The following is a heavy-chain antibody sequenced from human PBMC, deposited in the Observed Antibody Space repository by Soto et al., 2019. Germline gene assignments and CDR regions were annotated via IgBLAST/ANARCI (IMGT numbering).Heavy chain of an antibody. D-gene: IGHD6-6*01. CDR3: VRGTTRVWEPSDY. CDR1: GFTLSDHY. J-gene: IGHJ4*02. CDR2: FKNKGDGSTT. Sequence: EVQLVESGGGLVQPGGSLRLSCAASGFTLSDHYMDWVRQAPGRALEWDGCFKNKGDGSTTEYAASVKGKFIISSDESMISLSLQMNSLKTEDSAVSYCVRGTTRVWEPSDYWGQGTLVTVS. V-gene: IGHV3-72*01.